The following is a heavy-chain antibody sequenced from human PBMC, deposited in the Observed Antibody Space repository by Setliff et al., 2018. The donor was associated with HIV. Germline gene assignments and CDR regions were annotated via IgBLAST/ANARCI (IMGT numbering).Heavy chain of an antibody. Sequence: PSETLSLTCTVSGYPISSGYYWGWIRQPPGKGLEWIGSIYHSGSTNYNPSLKSRVTISLDRSKTQFSLKLSSVTAADTAVYYCARSPLYSGYERYYFDYWGQGTLVTVSS. D-gene: IGHD5-12*01. CDR2: IYHSGST. CDR1: GYPISSGYY. CDR3: ARSPLYSGYERYYFDY. J-gene: IGHJ4*02. V-gene: IGHV4-38-2*02.